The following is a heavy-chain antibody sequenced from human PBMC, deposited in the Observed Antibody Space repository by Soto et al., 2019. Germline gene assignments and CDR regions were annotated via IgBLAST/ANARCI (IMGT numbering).Heavy chain of an antibody. CDR3: ARDHSYGYFDY. V-gene: IGHV3-74*01. CDR1: GFTFSSHW. CDR2: INEDGSAT. J-gene: IGHJ4*02. D-gene: IGHD5-18*01. Sequence: PGGSLRLSCAASGFTFSSHWMHWVRQAPGKGLLWVSRINEDGSATTYADSVRGRFTISRDNAKDTLYLQMNSLRADDTAVYYCARDHSYGYFDYWGQGTLVTVSS.